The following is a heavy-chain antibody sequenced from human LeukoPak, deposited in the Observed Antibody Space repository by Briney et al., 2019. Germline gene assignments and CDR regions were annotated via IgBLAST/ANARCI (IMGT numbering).Heavy chain of an antibody. CDR1: GYSFTSYW. Sequence: GESLKISCHGSGYSFTSYWIGWVRQLPRKGLEWMGIIYPGDSDTRYSPSFQGQVTISADKSISTAYLQWSSLKASDTAMYYCARGYGDYDPAEWFDPWGQGTLVTVSS. D-gene: IGHD4-17*01. J-gene: IGHJ5*02. V-gene: IGHV5-51*01. CDR3: ARGYGDYDPAEWFDP. CDR2: IYPGDSDT.